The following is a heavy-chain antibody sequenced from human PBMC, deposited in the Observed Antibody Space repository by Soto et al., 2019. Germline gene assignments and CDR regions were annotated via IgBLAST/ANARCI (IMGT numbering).Heavy chain of an antibody. CDR1: GFTFSSYW. CDR2: IKQDGSEK. CDR3: ARGPTVVRGVIISTYYDYDGMDV. J-gene: IGHJ6*04. Sequence: GGSLRLSCVASGFTFSSYWMSWVRQAPGKGLEWVANIKQDGSEKYYVDSVKGRFTISRDNAKNSLYLQVNSLRAEDTAVYYCARGPTVVRGVIISTYYDYDGMDVWGKGTMVTISS. D-gene: IGHD3-10*01. V-gene: IGHV3-7*03.